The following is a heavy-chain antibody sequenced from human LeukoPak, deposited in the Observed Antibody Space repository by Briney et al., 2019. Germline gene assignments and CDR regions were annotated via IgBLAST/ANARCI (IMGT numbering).Heavy chain of an antibody. CDR3: ARGGTDDPFNS. CDR2: ISTSGTYI. J-gene: IGHJ4*02. Sequence: PGGSLRLSCAASGFTFSTYSMNWVRQAPGKGLEWVSSISTSGTYIYYADSLKGRFTISRDNAKNSLYLQMHSLRAEDTAVYYCARGGTDDPFNSWGQGTLVTVSS. CDR1: GFTFSTYS. D-gene: IGHD1-1*01. V-gene: IGHV3-21*01.